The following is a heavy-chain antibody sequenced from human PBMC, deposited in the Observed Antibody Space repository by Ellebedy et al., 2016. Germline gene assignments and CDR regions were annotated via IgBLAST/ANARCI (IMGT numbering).Heavy chain of an antibody. V-gene: IGHV4-31*02. J-gene: IGHJ4*02. CDR1: GGSINSGSYY. Sequence: SETLSLXCIVSGGSINSGSYYWSWIRQHPGKGLEWIGYIHYSGSTYYNPSLRGRVTISMDTSKTQFSLKLTSVTAADTAVYYCAREKGSYDRSGYYLDYWGQGTLVTVSS. CDR3: AREKGSYDRSGYYLDY. CDR2: IHYSGST. D-gene: IGHD3-22*01.